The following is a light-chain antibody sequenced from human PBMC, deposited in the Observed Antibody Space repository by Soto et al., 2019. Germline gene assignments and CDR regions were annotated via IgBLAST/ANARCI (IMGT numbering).Light chain of an antibody. CDR2: AVS. CDR3: SSCAGSNSLV. V-gene: IGLV2-8*01. Sequence: QSALTQPPSATGTPGQIVTISRTGTTSHIGAYNFVSWYHRHPGKAPTLMRCAVSRRPSGVPHRFPSHTSGATASVTVSGLQAEDEAEYVCSSCAGSNSLVFGSGTKVTVL. CDR1: TSHIGAYNF. J-gene: IGLJ1*01.